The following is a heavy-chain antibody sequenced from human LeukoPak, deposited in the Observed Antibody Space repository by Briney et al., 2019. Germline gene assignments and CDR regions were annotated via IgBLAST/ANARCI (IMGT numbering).Heavy chain of an antibody. Sequence: SETLSLTCAVSGYSISSGYYWGWIRQPPGKGLEWIGSIYHSGSTYYNPSLKSRVTISVDTSKNQFSLKLSSATAADTAVYYCARDYSDSSEGYWGQGTLVTVSS. D-gene: IGHD3-22*01. V-gene: IGHV4-38-2*02. CDR2: IYHSGST. J-gene: IGHJ4*02. CDR3: ARDYSDSSEGY. CDR1: GYSISSGYY.